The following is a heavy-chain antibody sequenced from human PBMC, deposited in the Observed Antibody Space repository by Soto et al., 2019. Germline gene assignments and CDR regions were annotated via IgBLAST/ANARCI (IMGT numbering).Heavy chain of an antibody. J-gene: IGHJ4*02. V-gene: IGHV3-23*01. CDR3: SKTGPGSSYGYYFDS. Sequence: GGSLRLSCAASGFTFSSYGMSWVRQAPGEGLEWVSGISGSGGSTYYADSVKGRFTISRDTSKNTLYLQMYSLRAEDTAVYYCSKTGPGSSYGYYFDSWGQGTLVTVSS. CDR1: GFTFSSYG. D-gene: IGHD5-18*01. CDR2: ISGSGGST.